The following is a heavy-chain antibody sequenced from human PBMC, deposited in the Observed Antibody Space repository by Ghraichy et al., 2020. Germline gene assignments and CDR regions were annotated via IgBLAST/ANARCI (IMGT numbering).Heavy chain of an antibody. D-gene: IGHD2-21*01. CDR1: GFTFRSYG. J-gene: IGHJ4*02. CDR3: AGDVAF. V-gene: IGHV3-30*02. CDR2: IRFDGSDQ. Sequence: GGSLRLSCVASGFTFRSYGMHWVRQGPGKGLEWVAFIRFDGSDQYYADSVKGRYTISRDNSKNTLYLQMNSVRADDTAVYYCAGDVAFWGQGTLVTVSS.